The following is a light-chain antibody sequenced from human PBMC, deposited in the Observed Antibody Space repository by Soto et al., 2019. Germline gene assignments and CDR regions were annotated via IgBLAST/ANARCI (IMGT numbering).Light chain of an antibody. V-gene: IGKV1-5*01. CDR3: QQYNTAWWT. Sequence: QMTQSPSTLSASVGDRVTITCRASQYISVWLAWYQQKPGKAPKLLIYDASTLERGVPSRFSGGGSGTEFTLTISSLQPDDFASYYCQQYNTAWWTFGQGTKVDI. CDR2: DAS. CDR1: QYISVW. J-gene: IGKJ1*01.